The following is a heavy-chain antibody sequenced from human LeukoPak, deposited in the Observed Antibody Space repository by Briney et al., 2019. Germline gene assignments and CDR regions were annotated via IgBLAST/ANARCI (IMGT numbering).Heavy chain of an antibody. CDR1: GFTFDDYG. CDR2: INWSGGRT. D-gene: IGHD1/OR15-1a*01. CDR3: ARDLTTSDN. Sequence: GRSLRLSCAASGFTFDDYGMSWARQAPGKGLEWVSGINWSGGRTGYADSLKGRFTISRDNAKNTLYLQMNSLRDEDTALYYCARDLTTSDNWGQGTLVTVSS. J-gene: IGHJ4*02. V-gene: IGHV3-20*04.